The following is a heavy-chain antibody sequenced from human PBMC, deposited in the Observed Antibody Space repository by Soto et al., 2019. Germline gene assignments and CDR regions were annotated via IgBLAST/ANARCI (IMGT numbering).Heavy chain of an antibody. J-gene: IGHJ4*02. CDR3: AKGGSSWSYFDY. Sequence: EVQLLESGGGLVQPGGSLRLSCAASGFTFSSYAMSWVRQAPGKGLEWVSTMSASGGGTYYADSVKGRFTISRDNSKNTLYLQINSLRAEDTAVYCCAKGGSSWSYFDYWGQGTLVTVSS. V-gene: IGHV3-23*01. D-gene: IGHD6-13*01. CDR2: MSASGGGT. CDR1: GFTFSSYA.